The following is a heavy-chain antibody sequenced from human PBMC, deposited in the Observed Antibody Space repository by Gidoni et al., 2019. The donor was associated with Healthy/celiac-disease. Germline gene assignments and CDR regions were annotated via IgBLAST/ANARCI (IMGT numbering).Heavy chain of an antibody. J-gene: IGHJ3*02. V-gene: IGHV4-39*01. CDR2: IYYSGST. D-gene: IGHD5-18*01. Sequence: QLQLQESGPGLVKPSETLSLTCTVSGGSISSSSYYWGWIRQPPGKGLEWIGSIYYSGSTYYNPSLKSRVTISVDTSKNQFSLKLSSVTAADTAVYYCASGGYSYGYFVAFDIWGQGTMVTVSS. CDR1: GGSISSSSYY. CDR3: ASGGYSYGYFVAFDI.